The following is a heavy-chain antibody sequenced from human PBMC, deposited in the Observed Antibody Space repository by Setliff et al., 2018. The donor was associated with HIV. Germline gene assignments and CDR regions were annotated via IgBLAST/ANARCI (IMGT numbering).Heavy chain of an antibody. CDR2: ISPDNGAA. J-gene: IGHJ4*02. Sequence: ASVKVSCKAIGYMILGYKMSWVRQAPGQGLEWIGRISPDNGAAEYAPKFQGRVRMTLDTSISTAYLEIPRLRSDDTAVYYCARQLSNSLDFWGQGAQVTVSS. V-gene: IGHV1-2*06. CDR1: GYMILGYK. CDR3: ARQLSNSLDF. D-gene: IGHD7-27*01.